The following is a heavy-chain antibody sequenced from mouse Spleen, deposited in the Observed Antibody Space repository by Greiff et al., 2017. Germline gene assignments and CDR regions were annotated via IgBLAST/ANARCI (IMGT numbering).Heavy chain of an antibody. CDR3: ARPSTAYGYYAMDY. CDR2: ISSGSSTI. J-gene: IGHJ4*01. V-gene: IGHV5-17*01. CDR1: GFTFSDYG. D-gene: IGHD1-2*01. Sequence: EVHLVESGGGLVKPGGSLKLSCAASGFTFSDYGMHWVRQAPEKGLEWVAYISSGSSTIYYADTVKGRFTISRDNAKNTLFLQMTSLRSEDTAMYYCARPSTAYGYYAMDYWGQGTSVTVSS.